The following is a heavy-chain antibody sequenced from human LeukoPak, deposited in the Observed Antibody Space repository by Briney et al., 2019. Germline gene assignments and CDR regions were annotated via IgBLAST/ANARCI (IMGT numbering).Heavy chain of an antibody. D-gene: IGHD6-13*01. CDR2: INSAGISI. J-gene: IGHJ4*02. CDR1: GFTFSSYW. CDR3: ARDIAAAVDY. Sequence: GGSLRLSCTASGFTFSSYWMHWVRQVPGKGLVWVSRINSAGISINYADSVKGRFTISRDNAKNTLYLQMNSLRAEDTAIYYCARDIAAAVDYWGQGTLVTVSS. V-gene: IGHV3-74*01.